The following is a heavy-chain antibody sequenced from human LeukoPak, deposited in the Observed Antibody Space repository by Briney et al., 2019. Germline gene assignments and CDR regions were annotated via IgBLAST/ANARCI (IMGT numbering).Heavy chain of an antibody. CDR3: TTHVIQRPEFDY. Sequence: GGSLRLSCAASGFTFNTAYMSWLRQTPGKGLEWVGRLKSRSQGGTADYAAPVKGRFTISRDDSKNTLYLQMNSLKIEDTGVYYCTTHVIQRPEFDYWGQGTLVTVSS. J-gene: IGHJ4*02. V-gene: IGHV3-15*01. CDR1: GFTFNTAY. CDR2: LKSRSQGGTA. D-gene: IGHD1-1*01.